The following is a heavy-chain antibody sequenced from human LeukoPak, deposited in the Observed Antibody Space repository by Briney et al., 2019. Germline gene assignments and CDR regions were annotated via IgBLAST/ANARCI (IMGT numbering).Heavy chain of an antibody. Sequence: ASVKVSCKASGYSFTSYGISWVRQARGQGLEWMGWISANNGNTNYAQKLQGRVTMTTDTSTSTAYMELRSLRSDDTAVYYCARDGFYYYDRSGYYYSSYYYYYMDVWGKGTTVTISS. J-gene: IGHJ6*03. CDR1: GYSFTSYG. D-gene: IGHD3-22*01. CDR3: ARDGFYYYDRSGYYYSSYYYYYMDV. CDR2: ISANNGNT. V-gene: IGHV1-18*01.